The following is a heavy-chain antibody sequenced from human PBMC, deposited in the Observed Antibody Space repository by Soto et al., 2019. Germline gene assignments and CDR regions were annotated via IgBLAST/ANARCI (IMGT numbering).Heavy chain of an antibody. D-gene: IGHD4-4*01. CDR2: IIPILGIA. J-gene: IGHJ5*02. CDR3: AGGGVVTTVTTTGWFDP. V-gene: IGHV1-69*02. CDR1: GGTFSSYT. Sequence: QVQLVQSGAEVKKPGSSVKVSCKASGGTFSSYTISWVRQAPGQGLEWMGRIIPILGIANYAQKFQGRVTITADKSTSTAYMELSSLRSEDTAVYYCAGGGVVTTVTTTGWFDPWGQGTLVTVSS.